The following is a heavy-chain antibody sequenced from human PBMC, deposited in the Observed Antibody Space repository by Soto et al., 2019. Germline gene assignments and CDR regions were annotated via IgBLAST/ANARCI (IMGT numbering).Heavy chain of an antibody. J-gene: IGHJ6*03. CDR3: ARGPVGRYYYYYYMDV. Sequence: SVKVSCKASGGTFSSYTISWVRQAPGQGLEWMGRIIPILGIANYAQKFQGRVTITADKSTSTAYMELSSLRSEDTAVYYCARGPVGRYYYYYYMDVWGKGTTVTVSS. V-gene: IGHV1-69*02. CDR1: GGTFSSYT. CDR2: IIPILGIA. D-gene: IGHD1-26*01.